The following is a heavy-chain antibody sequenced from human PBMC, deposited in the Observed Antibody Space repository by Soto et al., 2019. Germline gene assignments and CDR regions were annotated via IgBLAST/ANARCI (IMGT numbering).Heavy chain of an antibody. V-gene: IGHV1-69*06. CDR1: GVTFGSDA. J-gene: IGHJ5*02. D-gene: IGHD3-22*01. CDR3: ARDRTDSGYYTNWLDP. CDR2: IIPIFGTT. Sequence: GASVKGYWKTSGVTFGSDAITWVRQAPGQGLEWVGRIIPIFGTTNYAQNLQGRVTISADKSTLTSYMELHSLTSDDTALYYCARDRTDSGYYTNWLDPWGQGTQVTVSS.